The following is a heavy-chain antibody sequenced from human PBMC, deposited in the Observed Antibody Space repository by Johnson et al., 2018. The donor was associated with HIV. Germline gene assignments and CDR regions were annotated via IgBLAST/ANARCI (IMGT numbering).Heavy chain of an antibody. D-gene: IGHD2-21*02. CDR2: INSDGSST. J-gene: IGHJ3*02. CDR3: AKDKAVVTALYDAFDI. Sequence: EVQLVESGGGLVKPGGSLRLSCAASRFTFSSYWMHWVRQAPGKGLVWVSRINSDGSSTTYADSVKGRFTISRDNSKNTPYLQMNSLRAEDTAVYYCAKDKAVVTALYDAFDIWGQGTMVTVSS. V-gene: IGHV3-74*01. CDR1: RFTFSSYW.